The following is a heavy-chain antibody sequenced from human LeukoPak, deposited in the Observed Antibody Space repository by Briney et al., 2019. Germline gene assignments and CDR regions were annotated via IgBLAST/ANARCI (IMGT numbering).Heavy chain of an antibody. CDR2: IYYSGTT. V-gene: IGHV4-39*01. J-gene: IGHJ6*03. CDR3: ATIPRGYYYYYMDV. D-gene: IGHD3-10*01. CDR1: GGSFSSSDYY. Sequence: SETLSLTCTVSGGSFSSSDYYWGWIRQPPGKGLEWIGSIYYSGTTYYNPSLKSRVTISVDTSKKQFSLKLRSVTAADTAVYYCATIPRGYYYYYMDVWGKGTTVTISS.